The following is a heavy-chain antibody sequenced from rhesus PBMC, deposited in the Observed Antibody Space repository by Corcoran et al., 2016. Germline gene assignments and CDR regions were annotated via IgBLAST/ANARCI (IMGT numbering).Heavy chain of an antibody. J-gene: IGHJ6*01. CDR1: GSSISSVYY. CDR2: ISGSGGST. D-gene: IGHD6-31*01. V-gene: IGHV4-173*01. Sequence: QVQLQESGPGLVKPSETLSLTCAVSGSSISSVYYWTWLPHPPGKGLEWIGRISGSGGSTDYNPSLKSRVTISTDTSKNQFSLKLSSVTAADTAVYYCARASGWYYGLDSWGQGVVVTVSS. CDR3: ARASGWYYGLDS.